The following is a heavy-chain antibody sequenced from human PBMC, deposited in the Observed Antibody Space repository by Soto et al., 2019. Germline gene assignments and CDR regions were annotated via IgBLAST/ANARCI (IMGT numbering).Heavy chain of an antibody. V-gene: IGHV3-48*03. Sequence: LRLSCAAPGFTFSSYEMNWVRQAPGNGLEWVSYISSCGSTIYYADSVKGRFTISRDNAKNSLYLQMNSLRAEDTAVYYCARGPLRGYVWGSYRYIPYFDYWGQGPLVTV. CDR2: ISSCGSTI. J-gene: IGHJ4*02. CDR1: GFTFSSYE. D-gene: IGHD3-16*02. CDR3: ARGPLRGYVWGSYRYIPYFDY.